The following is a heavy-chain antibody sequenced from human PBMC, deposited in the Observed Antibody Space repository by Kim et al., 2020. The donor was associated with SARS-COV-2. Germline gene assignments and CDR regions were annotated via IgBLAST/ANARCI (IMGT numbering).Heavy chain of an antibody. V-gene: IGHV3-21*01. J-gene: IGHJ6*02. D-gene: IGHD3-16*01. CDR3: ASLGELGGYGMDV. CDR2: ISSSSSYI. Sequence: GGSLRLSCAASGFTFSSYSMNWVRQAPGKGLEWVSSISSSSSYIYYADSVKGRFTISRDNAKNSLYLQMNSLRAEDTAVYYCASLGELGGYGMDVWGQGTTVTVSS. CDR1: GFTFSSYS.